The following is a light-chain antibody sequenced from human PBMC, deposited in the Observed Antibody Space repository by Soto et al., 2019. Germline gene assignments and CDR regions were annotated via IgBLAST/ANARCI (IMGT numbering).Light chain of an antibody. CDR2: AAS. CDR3: QQTYRTPVT. Sequence: DIQMTQSPSSLSASVGDRVTITCRASQTIATFLNWYQQRPDQAPRLLIYAASNLDNVVPSTFSGSGSETVFTLTISSLQPEDFATYFCQQTYRTPVTFGQGTKLEIK. V-gene: IGKV1-39*01. J-gene: IGKJ2*01. CDR1: QTIATF.